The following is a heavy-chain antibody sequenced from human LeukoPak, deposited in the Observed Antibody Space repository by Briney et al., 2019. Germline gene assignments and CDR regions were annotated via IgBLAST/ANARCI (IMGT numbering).Heavy chain of an antibody. J-gene: IGHJ6*02. V-gene: IGHV1-69*13. D-gene: IGHD4-17*01. CDR1: GGTFSSYA. CDR3: ARETTTVTTNYYYYYYGMDV. CDR2: IIPIFGTA. Sequence: SVKVSCKASGGTFSSYAISWVGQAPGQELEWMGGIIPIFGTANYAQKFQGRVTITADESTSTAYMELSSLRSEDTAVYYCARETTTVTTNYYYYYYGMDVWGQGTTVTVSS.